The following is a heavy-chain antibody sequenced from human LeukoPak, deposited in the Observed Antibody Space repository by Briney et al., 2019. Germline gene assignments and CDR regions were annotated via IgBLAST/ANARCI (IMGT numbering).Heavy chain of an antibody. Sequence: ASVKASCKASGYTFTSYYVHWVRQAPGQGLEWMGIINPNGGSTNYAQKFQGRVTMTRDTFTSTVYMELSSLRSEDTAVYYCARDDITAAAGYWGQGTLVTVSS. V-gene: IGHV1-46*01. CDR2: INPNGGST. J-gene: IGHJ4*02. CDR3: ARDDITAAAGY. D-gene: IGHD6-25*01. CDR1: GYTFTSYY.